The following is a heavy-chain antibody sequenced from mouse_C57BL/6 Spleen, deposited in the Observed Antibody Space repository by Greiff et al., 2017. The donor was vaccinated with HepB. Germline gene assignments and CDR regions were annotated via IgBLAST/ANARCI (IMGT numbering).Heavy chain of an antibody. V-gene: IGHV14-4*01. Sequence: EVKLVESGAELVRPGASVKLSCTASGFNIKDDYMHWVKQRPEQGLEWIGWIDPENGDTEYASKFQGKATITADTSSNTAYLQLSSLTSEDTAVYYCTTGNSIYYYGHDYWGQGTTLTVSS. J-gene: IGHJ2*01. CDR3: TTGNSIYYYGHDY. D-gene: IGHD1-1*01. CDR2: IDPENGDT. CDR1: GFNIKDDY.